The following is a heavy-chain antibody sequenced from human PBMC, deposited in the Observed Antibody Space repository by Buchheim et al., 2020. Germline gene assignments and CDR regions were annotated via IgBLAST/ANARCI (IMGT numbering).Heavy chain of an antibody. J-gene: IGHJ2*01. CDR3: ARGSTYYDFWSGLSAWYFDL. CDR2: ISSSSSTI. CDR1: GFTFSSYS. Sequence: EVQLVESGGGLVQPGGSLRLSCAASGFTFSSYSMNWVRQAPGKGLEWVSYISSSSSTIYYADSVKGRFTISRDNAKNSLYLQMNSLRDEDTAVYYCARGSTYYDFWSGLSAWYFDLWGRGTL. V-gene: IGHV3-48*02. D-gene: IGHD3-3*01.